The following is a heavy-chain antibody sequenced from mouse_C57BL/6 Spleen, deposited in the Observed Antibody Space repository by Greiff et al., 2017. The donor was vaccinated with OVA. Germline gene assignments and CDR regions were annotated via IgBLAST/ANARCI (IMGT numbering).Heavy chain of an antibody. Sequence: EVQGVESGGGLVQPKGSLKLSCAASGFSFNTYAMTWVRQAPGKGLEWVARIRSKSNNYATSYADSVKDRFTIYRDDSESMLYLQKNNLKTEDTARYYCVRGNYAMDYWGQGTSVTVSS. V-gene: IGHV10-1*01. CDR1: GFSFNTYA. J-gene: IGHJ4*01. CDR2: IRSKSNNYAT. CDR3: VRGNYAMDY.